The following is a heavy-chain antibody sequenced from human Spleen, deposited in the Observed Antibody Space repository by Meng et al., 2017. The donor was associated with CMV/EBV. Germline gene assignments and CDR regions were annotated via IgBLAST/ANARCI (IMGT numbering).Heavy chain of an antibody. CDR3: SRDYCGGDCYSLGH. CDR2: IYYRGNT. Sequence: SETLSLTCAVSGGSISSSNWWSWVRQPPGKGLEWIGEIYYRGNTNYNPSLKSRVTMSVDTSRNQFSLTLSSVTAADTAVYYCSRDYCGGDCYSLGHWGQGSLVTVSS. D-gene: IGHD2-21*01. V-gene: IGHV4-4*02. J-gene: IGHJ1*01. CDR1: GGSISSSNW.